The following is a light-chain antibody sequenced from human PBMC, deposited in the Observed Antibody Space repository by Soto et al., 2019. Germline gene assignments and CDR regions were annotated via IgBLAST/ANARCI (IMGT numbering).Light chain of an antibody. V-gene: IGKV1-39*01. CDR1: QSISSY. Sequence: DIQMTQSPSSLSASVGDGVTITCRASQSISSYLNWYQQKPGKAPKLLIYAASSLQRGVPSRFSGSGSGTDFTLTISSLQPEDFATYYCQQSYSTPNTFGQGTKLEIK. J-gene: IGKJ2*01. CDR2: AAS. CDR3: QQSYSTPNT.